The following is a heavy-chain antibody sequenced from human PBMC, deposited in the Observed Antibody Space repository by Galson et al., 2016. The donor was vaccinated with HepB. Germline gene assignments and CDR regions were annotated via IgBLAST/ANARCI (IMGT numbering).Heavy chain of an antibody. D-gene: IGHD6-13*01. Sequence: SLRLSCAASGFTFSTYWMHWVRQAPGKGLVWVSRIDSDGSKTTYADSVKGRFTISRDNAKNTLYLQMNSLRAEDTAVYYCARGPTGYSNSWLFDIWGQGALVTVSS. J-gene: IGHJ3*02. CDR3: ARGPTGYSNSWLFDI. CDR2: IDSDGSKT. V-gene: IGHV3-74*03. CDR1: GFTFSTYW.